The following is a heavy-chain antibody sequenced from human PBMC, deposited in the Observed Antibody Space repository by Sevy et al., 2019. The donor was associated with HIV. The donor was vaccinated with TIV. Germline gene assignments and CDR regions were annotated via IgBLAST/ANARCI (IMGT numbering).Heavy chain of an antibody. Sequence: GGSLRLSCTASGFTFSNHAMHWVRQGPGKGPEWVAFIRNDGSHESYADSVKGRFTISRDTSKKTLYLQMNSPRPKDTAVYSCAGDRYVLLLVYAVPFDAFDIWGQGTMVTVSS. D-gene: IGHD2-8*02. J-gene: IGHJ3*02. CDR2: IRNDGSHE. V-gene: IGHV3-30*02. CDR1: GFTFSNHA. CDR3: AGDRYVLLLVYAVPFDAFDI.